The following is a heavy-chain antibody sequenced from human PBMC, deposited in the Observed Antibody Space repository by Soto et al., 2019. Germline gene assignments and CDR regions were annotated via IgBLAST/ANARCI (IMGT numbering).Heavy chain of an antibody. Sequence: QITLKESGPTLVKPTQTLTLTCSFSGFSLSTYGVGVAWIRQPPGKALEWLALIFWNDDKFYTSSLRNRLTITKGPFKNQVILTLTNMEPEDAAPDYCAHRVRGPAAPQIDSWGPGTLVTVSS. CDR1: GFSLSTYGVG. V-gene: IGHV2-5*01. J-gene: IGHJ4*02. D-gene: IGHD6-6*01. CDR2: IFWNDDK. CDR3: AHRVRGPAAPQIDS.